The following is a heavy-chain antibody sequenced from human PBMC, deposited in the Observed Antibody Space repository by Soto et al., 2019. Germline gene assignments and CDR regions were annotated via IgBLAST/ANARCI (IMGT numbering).Heavy chain of an antibody. D-gene: IGHD6-19*01. CDR1: GFTFSSYS. CDR3: ARNLGGYEGGHNYYYGMDV. J-gene: IGHJ6*02. CDR2: ISSSSSTI. Sequence: GGSLRLSCAASGFTFSSYSMNWVRQAPGKGLEWVSYISSSSSTIYYADSVKGRFTISRDNAKNSLYLQMNSLRDEDTAVYYCARNLGGYEGGHNYYYGMDVWGQGTTVTVSS. V-gene: IGHV3-48*02.